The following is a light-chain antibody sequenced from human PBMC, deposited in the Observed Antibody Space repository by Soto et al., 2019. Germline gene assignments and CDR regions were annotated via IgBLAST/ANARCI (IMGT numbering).Light chain of an antibody. V-gene: IGLV2-14*01. CDR3: GSYADRKTFL. CDR1: SSDVGAYNY. Sequence: QCALTQPASVSGSPGQSITISCTGTSSDVGAYNYVSWHQQHPGKAPKLMLYEVYYRPSGVSTRFSGSKSGNTASLTISVLQAEDEADYYCGSYADRKTFLFGGGTKLTVL. J-gene: IGLJ2*01. CDR2: EVY.